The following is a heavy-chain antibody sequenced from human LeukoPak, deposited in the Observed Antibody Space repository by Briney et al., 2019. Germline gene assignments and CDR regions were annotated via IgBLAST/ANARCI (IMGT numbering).Heavy chain of an antibody. CDR2: ISSSSSYI. CDR3: ARENTMVRGVIPYWFDP. J-gene: IGHJ5*02. CDR1: GFTFSSYS. Sequence: GGSLRLSCAASGFTFSSYSMNWVRQAPGKGLEWVSSISSSSSYIYYADSVKGRFTISRDNAKNSLYLQMNSLRAEDTAVYYCARENTMVRGVIPYWFDPWGQGTLVTVSS. D-gene: IGHD3-10*01. V-gene: IGHV3-21*01.